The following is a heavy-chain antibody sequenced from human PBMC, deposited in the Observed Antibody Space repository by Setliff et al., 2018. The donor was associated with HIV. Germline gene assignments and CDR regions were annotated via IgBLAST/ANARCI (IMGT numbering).Heavy chain of an antibody. Sequence: PGGSLRLSCAASGFTFTTYIMHWVRQAPGKGLEWVSSISSSGDYIYTADSVKGRFIISRDNAKNSVYLQMNSLRGEDTAMYYCARDLPLPVEMSASADYWGQGTLVTVS. D-gene: IGHD3-3*01. J-gene: IGHJ4*02. V-gene: IGHV3-21*06. CDR1: GFTFTTYI. CDR3: ARDLPLPVEMSASADY. CDR2: ISSSGDYI.